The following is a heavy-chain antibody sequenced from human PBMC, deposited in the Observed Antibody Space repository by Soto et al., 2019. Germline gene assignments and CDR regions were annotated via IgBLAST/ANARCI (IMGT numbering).Heavy chain of an antibody. D-gene: IGHD2-8*01. CDR3: GKDHCTV. Sequence: EVQLLESGGGLVQPGGSLRLSCAANGFTFSSNGMSWVRQAPGKGLEWVSGISGSGGTTNYADSVKGRFTISRDNSENTLYLQMYSLGVEDTAVYYCGKDHCTVWGQGTTVSVS. CDR1: GFTFSSNG. V-gene: IGHV3-23*01. CDR2: ISGSGGTT. J-gene: IGHJ6*02.